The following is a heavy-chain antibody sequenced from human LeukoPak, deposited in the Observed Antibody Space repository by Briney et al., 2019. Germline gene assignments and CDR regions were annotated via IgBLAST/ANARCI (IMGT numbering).Heavy chain of an antibody. CDR3: MRDYMGWFDP. CDR1: GITVSTNY. J-gene: IGHJ5*02. V-gene: IGHV3-30-3*01. CDR2: ISLDGSTE. D-gene: IGHD3-10*01. Sequence: GGSLRLSCAASGITVSTNYMSWVRQAPGKGLEWVSIISLDGSTEFYADSVKGRFTISRDTASNTMHLEMNNLRIGDTAVYYCMRDYMGWFDPWGQGSLVTVSS.